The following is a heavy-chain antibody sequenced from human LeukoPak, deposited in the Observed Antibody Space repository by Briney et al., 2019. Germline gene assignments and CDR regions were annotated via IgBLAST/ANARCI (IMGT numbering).Heavy chain of an antibody. CDR1: GGSISSGDYY. V-gene: IGHV4-30-4*08. CDR2: IYYSGST. D-gene: IGHD2-2*01. CDR3: ARAPRYCSSTTCRGDWFDP. Sequence: SQTLSLTCTVSGGSISSGDYYWSYIRQPPGKGLEWIGYIYYSGSTSYNPSLKSRVTISVDTSKNQFSLKLSSVTAADTAVYYCARAPRYCSSTTCRGDWFDPWGQGTLVTVS. J-gene: IGHJ5*02.